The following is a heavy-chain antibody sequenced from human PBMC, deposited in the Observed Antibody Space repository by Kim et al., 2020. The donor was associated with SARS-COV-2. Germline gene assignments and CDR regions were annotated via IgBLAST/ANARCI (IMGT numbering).Heavy chain of an antibody. D-gene: IGHD3-22*01. CDR2: IYHTGST. V-gene: IGHV4-38-2*02. CDR3: ARVGRYDSDGP. CDR1: GYSISSGYY. J-gene: IGHJ5*02. Sequence: SETLSLTCTVSGYSISSGYYWGWIRQPPGKGLEWIGTIYHTGSTYYNPSLRSRVTISVDTSKNQFSLRLSSVTAADTAVYYCARVGRYDSDGPRGQGTLVTVSS.